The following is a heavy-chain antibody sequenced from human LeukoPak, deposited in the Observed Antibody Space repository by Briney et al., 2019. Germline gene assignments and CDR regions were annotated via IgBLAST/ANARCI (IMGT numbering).Heavy chain of an antibody. Sequence: SETLSLTCAVYGGSFSGYYWSWIRQPPGKGLEWIGEINHSGSTNYNPSLKSRVTISVDTSKNQFSLKLCSVTAADTAVYYCAREGSSGYYIDYWGQGTLVTVS. CDR2: INHSGST. CDR1: GGSFSGYY. J-gene: IGHJ4*02. CDR3: AREGSSGYYIDY. V-gene: IGHV4-34*01. D-gene: IGHD3-22*01.